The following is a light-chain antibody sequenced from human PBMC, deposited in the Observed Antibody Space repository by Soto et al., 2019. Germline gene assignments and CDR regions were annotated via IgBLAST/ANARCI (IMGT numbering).Light chain of an antibody. CDR1: QRISNSY. CDR2: DAS. CDR3: QQYARPPYA. J-gene: IGKJ2*01. Sequence: EIVLMQSPGTLSLSPGERATLSCRASQRISNSYLAWYQQKPGQAPRLLLYDASSRATGIPDRVSGSGSGTDFTLTISRLEPEDFAVYYCQQYARPPYAFGQGTKVDIK. V-gene: IGKV3-20*01.